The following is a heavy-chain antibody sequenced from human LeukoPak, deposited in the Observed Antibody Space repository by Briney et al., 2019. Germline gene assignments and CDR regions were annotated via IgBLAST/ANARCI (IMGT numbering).Heavy chain of an antibody. CDR2: IYSTGSA. D-gene: IGHD3-22*01. CDR1: GGSISSYY. V-gene: IGHV4-59*08. Sequence: SSETLSLTCTVSGGSISSYYWSWIRQPPGKGLEWIGHIYSTGSANYNPSLKSRVLISGDTSKNQISLKLTSVTAADTAVYFCARHRDYYDTWGHGTLVTVSS. J-gene: IGHJ4*01. CDR3: ARHRDYYDT.